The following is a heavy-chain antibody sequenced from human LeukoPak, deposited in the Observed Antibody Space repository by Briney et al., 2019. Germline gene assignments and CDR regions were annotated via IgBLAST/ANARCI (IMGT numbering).Heavy chain of an antibody. CDR1: GYTFTSYG. V-gene: IGHV3-30*03. D-gene: IGHD3-22*01. CDR3: AITGYYYDSSGYSFDY. J-gene: IGHJ4*02. CDR2: ISYDGSNK. Sequence: SCKASGYTFTSYGMHWVRQAPGKGLEWVAVISYDGSNKYYADSVKGRFTISRDNSKNTLYLQMNSLRAEDTAVYYCAITGYYYDSSGYSFDYWGQGTLVTVSS.